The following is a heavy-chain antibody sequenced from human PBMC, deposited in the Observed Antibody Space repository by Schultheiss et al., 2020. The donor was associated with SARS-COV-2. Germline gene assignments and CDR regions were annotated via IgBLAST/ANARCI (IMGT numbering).Heavy chain of an antibody. CDR2: INPNSGGT. J-gene: IGHJ3*02. Sequence: GGSLRLSCKASGHTFTNYVINWVRQAPGQGLEWMGWINPNSGGTNYAQKFQGRVTMTRDTSISTAYMELSRLRSDDTAVYFCARSWGELPNAFDIWGQGTMVTVSS. D-gene: IGHD3-16*01. CDR3: ARSWGELPNAFDI. V-gene: IGHV1-2*02. CDR1: GHTFTNYV.